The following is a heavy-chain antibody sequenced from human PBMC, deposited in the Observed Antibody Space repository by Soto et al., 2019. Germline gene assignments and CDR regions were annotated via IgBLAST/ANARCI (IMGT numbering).Heavy chain of an antibody. CDR2: TYYRSKWYN. CDR1: GDTVSSNSAA. Sequence: TLSLTCAISGDTVSSNSAAWNWIRQSPSRGLEWLGRTYYRSKWYNDYAVSVKSRLTINPDTSKNQFSLQLNSETPEDTAVYYCAREEGAAAATYYYYGMDVWGQGTTVTVSS. V-gene: IGHV6-1*01. CDR3: AREEGAAAATYYYYGMDV. D-gene: IGHD6-13*01. J-gene: IGHJ6*02.